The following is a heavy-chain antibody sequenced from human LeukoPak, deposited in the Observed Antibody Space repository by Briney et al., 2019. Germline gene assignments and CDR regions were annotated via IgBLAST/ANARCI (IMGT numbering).Heavy chain of an antibody. CDR3: ARRPYSGSPNWFDP. CDR2: INLGDSDT. Sequence: GESLKISCEVSGHRFTNHWIGWVRQMPGKGLEWMGIINLGDSDTKYSPSFQGQATISLDKSISTAYLQWRSLKASDTAMYYCARRPYSGSPNWFDPWGQGTLVTVSS. D-gene: IGHD1-26*01. J-gene: IGHJ5*02. V-gene: IGHV5-51*01. CDR1: GHRFTNHW.